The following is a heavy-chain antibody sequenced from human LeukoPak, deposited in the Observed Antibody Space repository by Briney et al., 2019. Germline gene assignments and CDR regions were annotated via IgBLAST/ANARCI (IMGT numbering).Heavy chain of an antibody. V-gene: IGHV3-30*02. CDR2: MRYDGSNR. CDR1: GFTFSRNG. J-gene: IGHJ6*03. Sequence: GGSLRLSCAASGFTFSRNGMTWVRQAPGKGLEWVAFMRYDGSNRNYADSAKGRFTISRDNSKNTLYLQMNSLRAEDTAVYYCAKGVKVPLLRYFSYYMDVWGKGTTVTVSS. CDR3: AKGVKVPLLRYFSYYMDV. D-gene: IGHD3-9*01.